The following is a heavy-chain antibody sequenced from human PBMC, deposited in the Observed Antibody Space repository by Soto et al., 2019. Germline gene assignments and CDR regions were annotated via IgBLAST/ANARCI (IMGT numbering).Heavy chain of an antibody. V-gene: IGHV3-23*01. CDR1: GFPFSSYD. Sequence: GGSLRLSCAASGFPFSSYDMSWVRQAPGKGLEWVSGISGSGGSTSVADSVKGRFTISRDNSKNTLYLQMNSLRAEDTAVYYCTKDRYCSSTSCYAGYYWGQGTLVTVSS. CDR3: TKDRYCSSTSCYAGYY. CDR2: ISGSGGST. D-gene: IGHD2-2*01. J-gene: IGHJ4*02.